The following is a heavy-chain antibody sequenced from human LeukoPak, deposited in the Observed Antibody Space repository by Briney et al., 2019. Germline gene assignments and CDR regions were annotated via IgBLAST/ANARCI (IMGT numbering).Heavy chain of an antibody. CDR1: GFTFSSYG. Sequence: PGGSLRLSCAASGFTFSSYGMNWVRQAPGKGLEWVSSISSGSTYIYYADSMKGRFTISRDNAKNSLYLQMNSLKAEDTAVYYCARTGYGYNYFDYWGQGTLVTVSS. CDR2: ISSGSTYI. D-gene: IGHD3-16*01. V-gene: IGHV3-21*01. CDR3: ARTGYGYNYFDY. J-gene: IGHJ4*02.